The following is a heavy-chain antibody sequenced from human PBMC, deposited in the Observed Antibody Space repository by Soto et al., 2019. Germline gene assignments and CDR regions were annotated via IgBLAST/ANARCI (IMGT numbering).Heavy chain of an antibody. CDR1: GFTFSNNG. D-gene: IGHD3-10*01. CDR2: ISYDGTKK. J-gene: IGHJ6*02. V-gene: IGHV3-30*03. Sequence: QVHLVESGGGVVQPGTSVRLSCAASGFTFSNNGMHWVRQAPGKGLEWVPVISYDGTKKYHADSVKGRFTISRDNSKNTLYLRINSLRAEDTAVYYCVAARELFDAWYGMDVWGQGTTVTVSS. CDR3: VAARELFDAWYGMDV.